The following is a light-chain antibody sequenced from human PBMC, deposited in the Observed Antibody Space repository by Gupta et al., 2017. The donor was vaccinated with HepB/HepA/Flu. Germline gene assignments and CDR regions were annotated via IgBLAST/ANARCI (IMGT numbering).Light chain of an antibody. Sequence: QSVLTRPHSASGTHGQRVTISCSVISSNIGSNYVYWYQQLPGTAPKLLIYRNNQRPSGVPDRFSGSKSGTSASLAISGLRSEDEADYYCAAWDDSLSGPVFGGGTKLTVL. CDR2: RNN. CDR1: SSNIGSNY. J-gene: IGLJ2*01. CDR3: AAWDDSLSGPV. V-gene: IGLV1-47*01.